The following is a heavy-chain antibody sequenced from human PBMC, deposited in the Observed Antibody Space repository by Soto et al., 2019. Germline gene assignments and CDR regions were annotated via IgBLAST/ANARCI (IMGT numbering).Heavy chain of an antibody. V-gene: IGHV4-34*01. CDR1: GGSFSGYY. J-gene: IGHJ6*03. CDR2: INHSGST. CDR3: ARVGYGDFGYYYYYMDV. D-gene: IGHD4-17*01. Sequence: QVQLQQWGAGLLKPSETLSLTCAVYGGSFSGYYWSWIRQPPGKGLEWIGEINHSGSTNYNPSLKSRVTTSVDTSKNQFSLKLSSVTAADTAVYYCARVGYGDFGYYYYYMDVWGNGTTVTVSS.